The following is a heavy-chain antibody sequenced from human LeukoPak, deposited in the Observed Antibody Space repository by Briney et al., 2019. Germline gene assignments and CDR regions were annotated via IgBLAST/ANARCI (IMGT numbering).Heavy chain of an antibody. V-gene: IGHV4-34*01. Sequence: SETLSLTCAVYGEPFSGFYWSWIRRPPGKGLECIGEINHGGNTNYNPSLKSRVTISVDASKNQFSLSLRSMTAADTAVYYCARGIFFGGRNQYIWVDAWGQGTLGTVSS. CDR1: GEPFSGFY. CDR2: INHGGNT. J-gene: IGHJ5*02. D-gene: IGHD4-23*01. CDR3: ARGIFFGGRNQYIWVDA.